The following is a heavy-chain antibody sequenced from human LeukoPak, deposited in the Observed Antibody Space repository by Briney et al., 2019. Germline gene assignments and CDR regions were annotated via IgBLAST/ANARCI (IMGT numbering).Heavy chain of an antibody. CDR1: GGSISSGSYY. V-gene: IGHV4-61*02. J-gene: IGHJ3*01. D-gene: IGHD3-9*01. Sequence: PSDTLSLTCTVTGGSISSGSYYLSWIRQPAGKGLEWIGRIYTSGSTNYNPSLKSRVTISVDTSKNQFSLKLSSVTAADTVVFFWEKTAYDILSGAFDFWGQGTMVTVSS. CDR2: IYTSGST. CDR3: EKTAYDILSGAFDF.